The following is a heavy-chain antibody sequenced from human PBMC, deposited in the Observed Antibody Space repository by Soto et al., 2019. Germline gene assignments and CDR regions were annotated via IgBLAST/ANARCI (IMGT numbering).Heavy chain of an antibody. D-gene: IGHD4-17*01. CDR2: IYPGDSDT. CDR3: ARRGLDYGDYGGNDAFDI. CDR1: GYSFTSYW. V-gene: IGHV5-51*01. J-gene: IGHJ3*02. Sequence: GESLEISCKGSGYSFTSYWIGWVRQMPGKGLEWMGIIYPGDSDTRYSPSFQGQVTISADKSISTAYLQWSSLKASDTAMYYCARRGLDYGDYGGNDAFDIWGQGTMVTVSS.